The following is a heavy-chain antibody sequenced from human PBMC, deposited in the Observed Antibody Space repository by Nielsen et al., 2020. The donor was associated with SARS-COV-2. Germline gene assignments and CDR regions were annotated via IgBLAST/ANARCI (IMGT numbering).Heavy chain of an antibody. J-gene: IGHJ4*02. CDR1: GGSISTGSHY. D-gene: IGHD1-7*01. Sequence: SETLSLTCIVSGGSISTGSHYWSWIRQHPGKGLEWIGFLYSSGTTYFNPSLKSRVSISVDTSENQFFLRLNSVTAADTAVYYCATGLELAYWGQGTLVTVSP. CDR2: LYSSGTT. CDR3: ATGLELAY. V-gene: IGHV4-31*03.